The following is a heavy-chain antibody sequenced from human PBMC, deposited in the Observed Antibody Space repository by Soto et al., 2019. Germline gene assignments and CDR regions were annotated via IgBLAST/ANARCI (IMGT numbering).Heavy chain of an antibody. Sequence: QVQLQETGPGLVKPSQTLSLTCTVSGGSISSGDYYWSWIRQPPGKGLEWIGYLYYSGSTYYNPSLKRRVTISVDTSKNQFSLKLSSVTAADTAVYYCARSTVLRGMFAIWGQGTMVTVSS. CDR1: GGSISSGDYY. D-gene: IGHD3-10*01. CDR3: ARSTVLRGMFAI. CDR2: LYYSGST. V-gene: IGHV4-30-4*01. J-gene: IGHJ3*02.